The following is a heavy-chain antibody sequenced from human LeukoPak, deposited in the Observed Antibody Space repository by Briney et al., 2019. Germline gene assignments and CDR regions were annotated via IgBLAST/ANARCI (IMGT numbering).Heavy chain of an antibody. Sequence: SETLSLTCTVSGGSISSSSYYWGWGRQPPGRGLEWIGSIYYSGSTYYNPSLKSRVTISVDTSKNQTSLKLSSVTAADTAVYYCARGMGYWGQGTLVTVSS. CDR1: GGSISSSSYY. V-gene: IGHV4-39*07. D-gene: IGHD3-16*01. CDR2: IYYSGST. CDR3: ARGMGY. J-gene: IGHJ4*02.